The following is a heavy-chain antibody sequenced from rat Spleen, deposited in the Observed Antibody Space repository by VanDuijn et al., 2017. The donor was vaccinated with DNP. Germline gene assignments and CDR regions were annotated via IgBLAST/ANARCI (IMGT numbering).Heavy chain of an antibody. CDR3: TRQLGLDY. D-gene: IGHD5-1*01. Sequence: EVQLVESGGGLVQPGRSLKLSCAASGFTFTDYYMAWVRQAPTKGLEWVATFSTIGDDTFYRDSVKGRFTISRDNAKSTLYLQMNSLRSEDTATYYCTRQLGLDYWGQGVMVTVSS. J-gene: IGHJ2*01. V-gene: IGHV5S23*01. CDR1: GFTFTDYY. CDR2: FSTIGDDT.